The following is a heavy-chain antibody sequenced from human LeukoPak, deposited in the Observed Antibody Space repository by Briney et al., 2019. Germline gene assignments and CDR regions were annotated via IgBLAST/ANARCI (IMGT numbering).Heavy chain of an antibody. CDR3: ARDKRELTAAFDI. V-gene: IGHV3-21*01. D-gene: IGHD1-26*01. Sequence: GGSLRPSCAASGFTFSSYSMNWVRQAPGKGLEWVSSISSSSSYIYYADSVKGRFTISRDNAKNSLYLQMNSLRAEDTAVYYCARDKRELTAAFDIWGQGTMVTVSS. CDR1: GFTFSSYS. J-gene: IGHJ3*02. CDR2: ISSSSSYI.